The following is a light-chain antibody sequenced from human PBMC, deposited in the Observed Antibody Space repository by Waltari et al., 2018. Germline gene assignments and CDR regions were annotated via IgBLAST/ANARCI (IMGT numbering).Light chain of an antibody. CDR2: GVN. CDR1: GSNIGAGYD. J-gene: IGLJ2*01. V-gene: IGLV1-40*01. CDR3: QSYDTTLSVV. Sequence: QSVLTQPPSVSGAPGQRVTISCSGRGSNIGAGYDLHWYRQLPGKAPTLLIYGVNTRPPGVSDRFSGSQFDTSAALAIAGLQADDEADYYCQSYDTTLSVVFGGGTKLTVL.